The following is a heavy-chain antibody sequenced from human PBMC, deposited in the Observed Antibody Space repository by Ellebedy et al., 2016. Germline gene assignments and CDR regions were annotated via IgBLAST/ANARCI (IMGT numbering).Heavy chain of an antibody. CDR1: GFSLSTNQVV. D-gene: IGHD4-17*01. Sequence: SGPTLVKPTQTLTLTCTFSGFSLSTNQVVVGWVRQPPGKALEWLTFIYGNDDKRYSPSLKSRLTITKDTSKSQVVLTLTNVDPVDTATYYCVHRTTVTSVDYWGQGTLVTVSS. J-gene: IGHJ4*01. CDR3: VHRTTVTSVDY. V-gene: IGHV2-5*01. CDR2: IYGNDDK.